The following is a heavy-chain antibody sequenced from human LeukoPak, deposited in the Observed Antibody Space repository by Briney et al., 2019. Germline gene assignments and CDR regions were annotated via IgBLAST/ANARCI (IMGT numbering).Heavy chain of an antibody. Sequence: PSETLSLTCTVSGGSISSYYWSWIRQPAGKGLEWIGRIYTSGSTNYNPSLKSRVTMSVDTSKNQFSLKLSSVTAADTAVYYCARVIKSYDFWSGYSDYYYYYMDVWGKGTTVTVSS. CDR1: GGSISSYY. CDR2: IYTSGST. V-gene: IGHV4-4*07. D-gene: IGHD3-3*01. CDR3: ARVIKSYDFWSGYSDYYYYYMDV. J-gene: IGHJ6*03.